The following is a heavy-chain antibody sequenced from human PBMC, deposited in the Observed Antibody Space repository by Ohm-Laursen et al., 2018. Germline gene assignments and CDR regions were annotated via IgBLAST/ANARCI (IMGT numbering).Heavy chain of an antibody. CDR3: ARGCSGLWGRIDY. CDR2: INHSRST. J-gene: IGHJ4*02. D-gene: IGHD6-19*01. V-gene: IGHV4-39*07. CDR1: SGTVNSGTNY. Sequence: SHTLSLTCTVSSGTVNSGTNYWNWLRQPPGKGLEWNGEINHSRSTKYNSSFKSRVIISVDTSKNQFSLKLSSVTAADTAVYYCARGCSGLWGRIDYWGQGILVTVSS.